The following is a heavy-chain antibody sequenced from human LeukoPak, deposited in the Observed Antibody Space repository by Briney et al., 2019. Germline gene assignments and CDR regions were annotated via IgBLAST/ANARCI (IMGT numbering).Heavy chain of an antibody. CDR2: ISSSSSYI. J-gene: IGHJ4*02. CDR3: ARGDSSGSYSVFDY. V-gene: IGHV3-21*01. Sequence: GGSLRLSCAASGFTFSSYSMNWVRQAPGKGLEWVSFISSSSSYIYYADSVKGRFTISRDNTKNSLYLQMNSLRAEDTAVYYCARGDSSGSYSVFDYWGQGTLVTGSS. D-gene: IGHD1-26*01. CDR1: GFTFSSYS.